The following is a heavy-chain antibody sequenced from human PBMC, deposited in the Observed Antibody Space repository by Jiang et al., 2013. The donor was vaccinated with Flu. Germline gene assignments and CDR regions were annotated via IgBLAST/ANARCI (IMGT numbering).Heavy chain of an antibody. CDR1: GGSISSHY. V-gene: IGHV4-59*08. J-gene: IGHJ3*02. Sequence: PGLVKPSETLSLTCTVSGGSISSHYWSWIRQAPGKGLEWIGYINYRGTTNYNPSLRSRVSISADTSKNQFSLKLSSVTAADTAMYYCASDKNPDAFDMWGQGTMVTVSS. D-gene: IGHD1-14*01. CDR3: ASDKNPDAFDM. CDR2: INYRGTT.